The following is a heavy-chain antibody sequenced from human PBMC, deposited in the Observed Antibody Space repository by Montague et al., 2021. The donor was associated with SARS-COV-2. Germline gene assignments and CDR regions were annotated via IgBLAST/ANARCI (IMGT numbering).Heavy chain of an antibody. CDR1: GFIFSSFA. CDR3: AKDMWDLYYFDY. CDR2: VRSSGGSP. J-gene: IGHJ4*02. D-gene: IGHD1-26*01. V-gene: IGHV3-23*01. Sequence: SLRLSCAASGFIFSSFAMSWVRQAPRKGLEWVSAVRSSGGSPNYADSVKGRFTIYRDNSNNMLYLQMNGLRAEDTAVYYCAKDMWDLYYFDYWGQGTLVTVSS.